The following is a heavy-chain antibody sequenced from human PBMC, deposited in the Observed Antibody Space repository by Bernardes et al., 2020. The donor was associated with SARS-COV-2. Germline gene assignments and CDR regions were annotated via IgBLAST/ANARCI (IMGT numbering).Heavy chain of an antibody. Sequence: GSLRLSCAASGFTFSSYWMSWVRQAPGKGLEWVANIKQDGSEKYYVDSVKGRFTISRDNAKNSLYLQMNSLRAEDTAVYYCARARWSSWYDYYYYGMDVWGQGTTVTVSS. CDR2: IKQDGSEK. CDR3: ARARWSSWYDYYYYGMDV. V-gene: IGHV3-7*03. J-gene: IGHJ6*02. D-gene: IGHD6-13*01. CDR1: GFTFSSYW.